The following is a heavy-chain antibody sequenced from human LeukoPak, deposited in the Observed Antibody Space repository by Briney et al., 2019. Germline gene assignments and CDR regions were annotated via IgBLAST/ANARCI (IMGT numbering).Heavy chain of an antibody. CDR3: ARGPDSRKVGY. D-gene: IGHD3-22*01. V-gene: IGHV4-61*08. J-gene: IGHJ4*02. CDR2: IYSSGST. Sequence: SETLSLTCTVSGASVSSGGYHWSWVRQPPGKGLEWIEYIYSSGSTSYNPSLKSRVTISLDTSKNQFSLKLNFVTAADTAVYFCARGPDSRKVGYWGQGILVTVSS. CDR1: GASVSSGGYH.